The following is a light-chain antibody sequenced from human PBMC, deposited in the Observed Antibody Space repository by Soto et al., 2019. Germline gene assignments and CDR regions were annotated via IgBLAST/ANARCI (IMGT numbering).Light chain of an antibody. V-gene: IGLV2-8*01. Sequence: QSALTQPPSASGSPGQSVTISCTGTNNDVGVYNYVSWYQQHPGKAPRLMIYEVTKRPSDIPDRFSGSKSGNTASLPVSGLQAEDEADYYCTSYAGTNTYVFGPGTKLTVL. CDR3: TSYAGTNTYV. CDR2: EVT. J-gene: IGLJ1*01. CDR1: NNDVGVYNY.